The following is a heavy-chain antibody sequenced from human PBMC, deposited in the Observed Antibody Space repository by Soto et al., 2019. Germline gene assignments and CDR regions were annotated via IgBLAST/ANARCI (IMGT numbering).Heavy chain of an antibody. V-gene: IGHV3-21*01. J-gene: IGHJ6*03. D-gene: IGHD6-6*01. CDR2: ISSSSSYI. Sequence: GGSLRLSCAASGFTFSSYSMNWVRQAPGKGLEWVSSISSSSSYIYYADSVKGRFTISRDNAKNSLYLQMNSLRAEDTAVYYCAREGTVYSSSTEELYYYYYMDVWGKGTTVTVSS. CDR1: GFTFSSYS. CDR3: AREGTVYSSSTEELYYYYYMDV.